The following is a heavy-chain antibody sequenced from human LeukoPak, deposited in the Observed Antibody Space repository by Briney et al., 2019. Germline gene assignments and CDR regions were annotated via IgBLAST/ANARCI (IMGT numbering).Heavy chain of an antibody. CDR3: STARRGGLSYYYMDV. CDR2: IIPIFGTA. J-gene: IGHJ6*03. Sequence: SVKVSCKASGGTFSSYAISWVRQAPGQGLEWMGGIIPIFGTANYAQKFQGRVTITTDESTGTAYMELSSLRSEDTAVYYCSTARRGGLSYYYMDVWGKGTTVTVSS. V-gene: IGHV1-69*05. CDR1: GGTFSSYA.